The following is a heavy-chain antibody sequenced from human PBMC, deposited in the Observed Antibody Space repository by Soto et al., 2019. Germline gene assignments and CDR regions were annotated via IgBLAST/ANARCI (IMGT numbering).Heavy chain of an antibody. V-gene: IGHV1-69*10. CDR2: IIPVLNKA. D-gene: IGHD1-7*01. Sequence: GGSVKVCCKASGGPFINSAITLVRQAPGQGLQWMGGIIPVLNKAHYAQTFQDRVTITADESTDTAYMELRDLRSEDTALYYCARGRFLAGTMGYFDSWGQGSMVTVSS. CDR1: GGPFINSA. J-gene: IGHJ4*02. CDR3: ARGRFLAGTMGYFDS.